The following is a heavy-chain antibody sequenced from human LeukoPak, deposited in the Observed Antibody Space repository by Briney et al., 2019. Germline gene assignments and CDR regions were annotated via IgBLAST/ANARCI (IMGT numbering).Heavy chain of an antibody. V-gene: IGHV3-73*01. CDR2: IRSKANNYAT. CDR1: GFSFSGSA. Sequence: PGGSLRLSCAASGFSFSGSAMHWVRQASGKGLEWVGRIRSKANNYATAYAASAKGRFTISREDSKNTAYLQMNSLKTEDTAVCYCTRHILLWFGESPNDAFDIWGQGTMVTVSS. D-gene: IGHD3-10*01. CDR3: TRHILLWFGESPNDAFDI. J-gene: IGHJ3*02.